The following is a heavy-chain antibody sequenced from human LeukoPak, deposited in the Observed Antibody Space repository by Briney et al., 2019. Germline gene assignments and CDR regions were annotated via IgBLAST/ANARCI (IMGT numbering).Heavy chain of an antibody. CDR2: IYHSGST. CDR1: GFSISSGYY. V-gene: IGHV4-38-2*01. J-gene: IGHJ4*02. Sequence: ALETLSLTCAVSGFSISSGYYWAWIRPPPGKGREWIGNIYHSGSTYYNPSRKSRVTISVDTSKNQFSLKLTSVTAADTAVYYCARRPISTGIDYWGQGTLVTVSS. CDR3: ARRPISTGIDY. D-gene: IGHD1-1*01.